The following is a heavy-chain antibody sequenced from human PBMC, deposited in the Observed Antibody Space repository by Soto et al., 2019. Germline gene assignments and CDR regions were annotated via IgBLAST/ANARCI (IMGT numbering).Heavy chain of an antibody. CDR1: GFTFSSYA. D-gene: IGHD4-17*01. V-gene: IGHV3-23*01. CDR2: ISGSGFST. J-gene: IGHJ4*02. CDR3: AKDPGDYPSDDFDY. Sequence: EVQLLESGGGLVQPGGSLRLSCAASGFTFSSYAMSWLRQAPGKGLEWVSAISGSGFSTYYADSVKGRFTVSRDTSKNTLFLQMNSLRAEDTAVYYCAKDPGDYPSDDFDYWGQGTRVTVSS.